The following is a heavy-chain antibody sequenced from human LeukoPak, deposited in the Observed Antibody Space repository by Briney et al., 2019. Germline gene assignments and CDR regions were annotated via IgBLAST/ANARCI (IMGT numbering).Heavy chain of an antibody. V-gene: IGHV3-21*01. CDR3: ARDPGVLEWLSDGWFDP. Sequence: GGSLRLSCAASGLTFSRYSMNWVRQAPGKGLEWVSSISSSSYIYYADSVKGRFTISRDNAKNSLYLQMNSLRAEDTAVYYCARDPGVLEWLSDGWFDPWGQGTLVTVSS. J-gene: IGHJ5*02. CDR2: ISSSSYI. CDR1: GLTFSRYS. D-gene: IGHD3-3*01.